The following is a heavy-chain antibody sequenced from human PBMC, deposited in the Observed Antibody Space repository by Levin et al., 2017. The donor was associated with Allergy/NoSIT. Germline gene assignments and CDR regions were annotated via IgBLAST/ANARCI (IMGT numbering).Heavy chain of an antibody. V-gene: IGHV6-1*01. CDR1: GDRVSSNSAA. D-gene: IGHD6-19*01. CDR2: TYFRSKWYS. Sequence: SQTLSLTCAVSGDRVSSNSAAWNWIRQSPSRGLEWLGRTYFRSKWYSAYAISVKSRITIKADTSKNQFSLQLNSVTPEDTAVYFCARGPQWLNYWGQGTLVTVSS. J-gene: IGHJ4*02. CDR3: ARGPQWLNY.